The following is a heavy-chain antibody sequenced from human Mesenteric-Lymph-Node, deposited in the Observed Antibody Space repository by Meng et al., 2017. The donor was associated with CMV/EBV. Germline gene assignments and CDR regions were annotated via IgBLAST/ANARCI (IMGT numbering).Heavy chain of an antibody. CDR1: GYSFTNYG. J-gene: IGHJ4*02. Sequence: ASVKVSCKTSGYSFTNYGITWVRQAPGQGLEWLGSISGYNGHTNYAQRLQGRVTMTTDTFATTGYMELRSLRSDDTAVYYCARFSVVPDYWGQGTLVTVSS. CDR2: ISGYNGHT. D-gene: IGHD2-15*01. V-gene: IGHV1-18*01. CDR3: ARFSVVPDY.